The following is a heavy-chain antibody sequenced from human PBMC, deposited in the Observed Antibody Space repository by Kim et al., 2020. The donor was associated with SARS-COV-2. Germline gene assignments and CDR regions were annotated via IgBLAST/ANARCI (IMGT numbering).Heavy chain of an antibody. D-gene: IGHD7-27*01. Sequence: ASVKVSCKASGYTFTAYYMHWVRQAPGQGLEWMGWINPNSGVTNYAQKFRGRVTMTRDTSISTAYMELSGLKSDDTALYYCARGGNWGDYWGQGTLVTVSS. J-gene: IGHJ4*02. V-gene: IGHV1-2*02. CDR1: GYTFTAYY. CDR2: INPNSGVT. CDR3: ARGGNWGDY.